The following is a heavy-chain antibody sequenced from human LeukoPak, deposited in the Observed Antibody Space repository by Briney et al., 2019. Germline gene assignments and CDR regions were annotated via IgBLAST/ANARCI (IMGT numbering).Heavy chain of an antibody. V-gene: IGHV3-7*01. CDR3: AREEGYYDSSGYSYYFDY. Sequence: GGSLRLSCAASGFTFRTYCMTWVRQAPGEELEWVANIKQDGSEHYYVDAVKGRFTISRDNAKNSLYLQMNSLGAEDTAVYYCAREEGYYDSSGYSYYFDYWGQGTLVTVSS. D-gene: IGHD3-22*01. CDR1: GFTFRTYC. J-gene: IGHJ4*02. CDR2: IKQDGSEH.